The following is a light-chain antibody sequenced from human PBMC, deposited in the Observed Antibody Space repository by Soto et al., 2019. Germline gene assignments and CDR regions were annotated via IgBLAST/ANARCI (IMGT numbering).Light chain of an antibody. CDR3: QQYNNYWT. Sequence: DIQMTQSPSSLSASVGDRVTITCRASQGIRNDLGWYQQKPGKAPKLLIYDASSLESGVPSRFSGSGSATEFTLTISSLQPDDFATYYCQQYNNYWTFGQGTKVDI. V-gene: IGKV1-17*01. CDR2: DAS. J-gene: IGKJ1*01. CDR1: QGIRND.